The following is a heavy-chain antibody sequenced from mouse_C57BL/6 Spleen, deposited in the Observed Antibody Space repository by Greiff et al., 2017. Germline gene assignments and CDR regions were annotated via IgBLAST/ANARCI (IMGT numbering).Heavy chain of an antibody. CDR2: IDPETGGT. J-gene: IGHJ4*01. CDR3: TCTHYYAMDY. D-gene: IGHD5-1*01. Sequence: VQLVESGAELVRPGASVTLSCKASGYTFTDYEMHWVKQTPVHGLEWIGAIDPETGGTAYNQKFKGKAILTADKSSSTAYMELRSLTSEDSAVYYCTCTHYYAMDYWGQGTSVTVSS. CDR1: GYTFTDYE. V-gene: IGHV1-15*01.